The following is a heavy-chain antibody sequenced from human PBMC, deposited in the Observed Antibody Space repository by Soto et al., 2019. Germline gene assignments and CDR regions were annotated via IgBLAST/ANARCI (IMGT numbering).Heavy chain of an antibody. V-gene: IGHV3-23*01. CDR2: INGGGVYT. Sequence: EVQVLESGGGLVQPGGSLRLSCAASGFTFSNYAMSWVRQAPGKGLEWVSTINGGGVYTHYTDSVKGRFTISRDKSMNMLILQMNSVGAEDTALYYCAKNRGSGSDTKWNCDVWCRGTLVTVSS. J-gene: IGHJ2*01. D-gene: IGHD1-26*01. CDR1: GFTFSNYA. CDR3: AKNRGSGSDTKWNCDV.